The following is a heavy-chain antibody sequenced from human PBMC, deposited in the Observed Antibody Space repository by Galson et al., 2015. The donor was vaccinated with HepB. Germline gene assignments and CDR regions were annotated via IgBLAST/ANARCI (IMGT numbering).Heavy chain of an antibody. CDR2: VNPNSGNT. J-gene: IGHJ6*03. CDR1: GYTFTSYD. V-gene: IGHV1-8*01. D-gene: IGHD6-13*01. Sequence: SVKVSCKASGYTFTSYDINWVRQATGQGLEWMGWVNPNSGNTGYAQKFQGRVTMTRNTSISTAYMELSSLRSEDTAVYYCAKAAGIAAAGDYYYYYYMDVWGKGTTVTVSS. CDR3: AKAAGIAAAGDYYYYYYMDV.